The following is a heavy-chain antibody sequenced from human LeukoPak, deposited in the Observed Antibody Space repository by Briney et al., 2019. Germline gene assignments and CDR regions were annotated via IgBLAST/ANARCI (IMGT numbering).Heavy chain of an antibody. D-gene: IGHD3-10*01. CDR3: ARGRATMVRGVSRPFDY. CDR2: INHSGST. Sequence: SETLSLTCAVYGGSFSDYYWGWIRHPPGKGLEWIGEINHSGSTNYNPSLKSRVTISVDTSKNQFSLKLSSVTAADTAVYYCARGRATMVRGVSRPFDYWGQGTLVTVSS. CDR1: GGSFSDYY. J-gene: IGHJ4*02. V-gene: IGHV4-34*01.